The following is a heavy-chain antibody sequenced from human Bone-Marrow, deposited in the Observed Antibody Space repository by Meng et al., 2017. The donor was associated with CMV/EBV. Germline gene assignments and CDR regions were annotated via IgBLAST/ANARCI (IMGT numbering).Heavy chain of an antibody. CDR1: GYTFTSYD. V-gene: IGHV1-8*01. D-gene: IGHD3-22*01. CDR2: MKPKSENT. Sequence: ASVKVSCKASGYTFTSYDINWVRQAPGQGLEWVGWMKPKSENTGYAQKFQGRVTMTRDTTITTAYMEWSSLRFEDAAVYYCSRGLYFYGNSADPRAFDIWGQGTVVTVSS. CDR3: SRGLYFYGNSADPRAFDI. J-gene: IGHJ3*02.